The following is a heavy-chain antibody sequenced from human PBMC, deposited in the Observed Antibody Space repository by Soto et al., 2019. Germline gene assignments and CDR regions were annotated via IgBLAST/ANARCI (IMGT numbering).Heavy chain of an antibody. Sequence: QVQLVESGGGVVQPGRSLRLSCAASGFTFSSYAMHWVRQAPGKGLEWVAVISYDGSNKYYADSVKGRFTISRDNSKNTLYLQMNSLRAEDTAVYYCARQLGVTAMAYWGQGTLVTVSS. V-gene: IGHV3-30-3*01. D-gene: IGHD2-21*02. CDR1: GFTFSSYA. J-gene: IGHJ4*02. CDR3: ARQLGVTAMAY. CDR2: ISYDGSNK.